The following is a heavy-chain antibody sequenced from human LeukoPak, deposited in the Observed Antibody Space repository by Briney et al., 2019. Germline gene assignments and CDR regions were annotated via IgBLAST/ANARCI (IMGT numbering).Heavy chain of an antibody. CDR3: ARVVKNYYDSSGAGAADY. Sequence: SETLSLTCTVSGGSISSYYWSWIRQPAGKGLEWIGRIYTSGSTNYNPSLKSRVTMSVDTSKNQFSLKLSSVTAADTAVHYCARVVKNYYDSSGAGAADYWGQGTLVTVSS. CDR2: IYTSGST. CDR1: GGSISSYY. V-gene: IGHV4-4*07. D-gene: IGHD3-22*01. J-gene: IGHJ4*02.